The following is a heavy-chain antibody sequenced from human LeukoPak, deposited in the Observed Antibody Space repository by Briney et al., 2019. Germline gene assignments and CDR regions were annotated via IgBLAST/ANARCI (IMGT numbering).Heavy chain of an antibody. Sequence: SETLSLTCTVSGGSISSYYWSWIRQPPGKGLEWIGYIYYSGSTNYNPSLKSRVTISVDTSKNQFSLKLSSVTAADTAVYYCARVGRSVVPAASKFDPWGQGTLVTVSS. V-gene: IGHV4-59*12. CDR2: IYYSGST. J-gene: IGHJ5*02. CDR1: GGSISSYY. CDR3: ARVGRSVVPAASKFDP. D-gene: IGHD2-2*01.